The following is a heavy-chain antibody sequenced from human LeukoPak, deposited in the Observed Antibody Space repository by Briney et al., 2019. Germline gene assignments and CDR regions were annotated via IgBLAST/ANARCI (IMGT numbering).Heavy chain of an antibody. CDR2: ISSSGLTI. Sequence: GGSLRLSCAASGFTFSSYEMNWVRQAPGKGLEWVSYISSSGLTIDYADSVKGRFTISRDNAKNSLYLQMNSLRAEDTAVYYCARDPSLDYWGQGTLVTVSS. J-gene: IGHJ4*02. CDR3: ARDPSLDY. CDR1: GFTFSSYE. V-gene: IGHV3-48*03.